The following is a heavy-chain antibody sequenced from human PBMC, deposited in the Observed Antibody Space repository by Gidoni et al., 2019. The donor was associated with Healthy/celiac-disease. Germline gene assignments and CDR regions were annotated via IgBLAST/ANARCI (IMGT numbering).Heavy chain of an antibody. J-gene: IGHJ4*02. D-gene: IGHD3-22*01. Sequence: EVQLLESGGGLVQPGGSLRLSCAASGFTFSSYALSWVRQAPGKGLEWVSAISGSGGSTYYADSVKGRFTISRDNSKNTLYLQMNSLRAEDTAVYYCAKRGYYDSSGYYYGAPFDYWGQGTLVTVSS. CDR3: AKRGYYDSSGYYYGAPFDY. V-gene: IGHV3-23*01. CDR2: ISGSGGST. CDR1: GFTFSSYA.